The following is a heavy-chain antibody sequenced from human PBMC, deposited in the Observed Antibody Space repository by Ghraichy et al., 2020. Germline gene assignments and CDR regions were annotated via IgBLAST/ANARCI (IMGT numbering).Heavy chain of an antibody. CDR1: AFSSSNFY. J-gene: IGHJ4*02. D-gene: IGHD6-13*01. V-gene: IGHV3-7*01. Sequence: GGSLRLSCAASAFSSSNFYMNWVRQAPGKGLEWVSNIDQDGSEQNYLDSVKGRFTISRDNAKNSLYLQMNSLRADDTAVYYCASGRGWTAEYWGQGTLVTVAS. CDR2: IDQDGSEQ. CDR3: ASGRGWTAEY.